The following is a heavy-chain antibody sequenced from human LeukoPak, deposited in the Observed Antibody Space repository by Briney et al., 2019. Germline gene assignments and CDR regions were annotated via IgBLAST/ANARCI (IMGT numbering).Heavy chain of an antibody. CDR1: GYTFTGYY. Sequence: ASAKVSCKASGYTFTGYYMHWVRQAPGQGLEWMGWINPNSGGTNYAQKFQGWVTMTRDTSISTAYMELSRLRSDDTAVYYCARGGYCSGGSCESWFDPWGQGTLVTVSS. D-gene: IGHD2-15*01. J-gene: IGHJ5*02. CDR3: ARGGYCSGGSCESWFDP. CDR2: INPNSGGT. V-gene: IGHV1-2*04.